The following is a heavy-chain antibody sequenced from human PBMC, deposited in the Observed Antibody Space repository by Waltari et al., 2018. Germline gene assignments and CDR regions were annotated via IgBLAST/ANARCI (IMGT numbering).Heavy chain of an antibody. Sequence: QVQLQESGPGLVKPSETLSLTCTVSGGSISSYYWSWIRQPPGKGLEWIGYIYYSGSTNYNPSLESRVTISVDTSKNQFSLKLSSVTAADTAVYYCARGAPYGAGYYYYMDVWGKGTTVTVSS. D-gene: IGHD3-10*01. J-gene: IGHJ6*03. V-gene: IGHV4-59*01. CDR3: ARGAPYGAGYYYYMDV. CDR1: GGSISSYY. CDR2: IYYSGST.